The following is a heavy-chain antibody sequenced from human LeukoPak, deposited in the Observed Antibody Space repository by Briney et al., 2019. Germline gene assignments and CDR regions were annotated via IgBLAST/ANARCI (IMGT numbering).Heavy chain of an antibody. V-gene: IGHV3-30-3*01. J-gene: IGHJ6*03. Sequence: PGGSLRLSCAAFGFTFSSYAMHWVRQAPGKGLEWVAVISYDGSNKYYADSVKGRFTISRDNSKNTLYLQMNSLRAEDTAVYYCARGKEAAAGTEGYYYMDVWGKGTTVTVSS. CDR2: ISYDGSNK. CDR3: ARGKEAAAGTEGYYYMDV. D-gene: IGHD6-13*01. CDR1: GFTFSSYA.